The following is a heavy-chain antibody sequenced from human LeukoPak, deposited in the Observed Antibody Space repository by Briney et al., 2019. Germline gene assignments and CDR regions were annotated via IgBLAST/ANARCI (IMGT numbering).Heavy chain of an antibody. CDR1: GFTFSDYY. D-gene: IGHD4/OR15-4a*01. J-gene: IGHJ5*02. Sequence: GGSLRLSCAASGFTFSDYYMSWIRQAPGKGLEWVAYISSSGSTIYYAGSVKSRYTIHSDNAKKSLYLQRNSLRAEDTALYYCAPLMVHRTPGSWGQGNLVTDS. CDR3: APLMVHRTPGS. V-gene: IGHV3-11*04. CDR2: ISSSGSTI.